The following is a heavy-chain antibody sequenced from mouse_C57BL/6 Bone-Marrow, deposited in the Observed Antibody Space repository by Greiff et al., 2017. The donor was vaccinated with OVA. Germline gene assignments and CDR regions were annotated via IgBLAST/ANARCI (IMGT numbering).Heavy chain of an antibody. CDR3: TWDYGGFAY. CDR1: GFNIKDDY. CDR2: IDPENGDT. D-gene: IGHD2-4*01. V-gene: IGHV14-4*01. Sequence: VQLQQSGAELVRPGASVKLSCTASGFNIKDDYMHWVKQRPEQGLEWIGWIDPENGDTEYASKFQGKATITADTSSNTAYLQLSSLTSEDTAVYYCTWDYGGFAYWGQGTLVTVSA. J-gene: IGHJ3*01.